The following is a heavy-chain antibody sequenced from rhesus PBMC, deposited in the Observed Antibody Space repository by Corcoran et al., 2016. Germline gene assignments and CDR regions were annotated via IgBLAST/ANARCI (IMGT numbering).Heavy chain of an antibody. CDR1: GYSISSGYG. D-gene: IGHD3-22*01. J-gene: IGHJ4*01. CDR3: AKDLRSD. Sequence: QVQLQESGPGLVKPSETLSLTCAVSGYSISSGYGWGWIRQPPGKGLEWIGQIYGGSGSAYYNPSLKSRVTVSKDTSKNQFSLKLSSVTAADTAVYYCAKDLRSDWGQGVLVTVSS. CDR2: IYGGSGSA. V-gene: IGHV4-127*01.